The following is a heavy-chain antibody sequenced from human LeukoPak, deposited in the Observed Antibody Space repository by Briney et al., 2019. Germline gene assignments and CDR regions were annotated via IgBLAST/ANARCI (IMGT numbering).Heavy chain of an antibody. D-gene: IGHD2-8*01. CDR1: GFIFNNYW. CDR3: ARSQSGVFDV. J-gene: IGHJ3*01. V-gene: IGHV3-74*01. CDR2: LNGDGTNI. Sequence: GGSLRLSCAASGFIFNNYWMHWVRQVPGKGLVWVSRLNGDGTNIIYADSVRGRFTISRDNAENTLYLQMNSLRAEDTALYYCARSQSGVFDVWGQGTMVTVSS.